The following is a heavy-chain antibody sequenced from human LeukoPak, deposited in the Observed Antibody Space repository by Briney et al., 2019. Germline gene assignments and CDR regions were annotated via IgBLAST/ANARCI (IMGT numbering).Heavy chain of an antibody. V-gene: IGHV1-69*05. CDR1: GGTFSSYA. CDR2: IIPIFGTA. J-gene: IGHJ4*02. CDR3: AREPRVGESTSNF. Sequence: ASVKVSCKASGGTFSSYAISWVRQAPGQGLEWMGGIIPIFGTANYAQKFQGRVTITTDESTSTAYMELSSLRSEDTAVYYCAREPRVGESTSNFWGQGTLVTVSS. D-gene: IGHD3-16*01.